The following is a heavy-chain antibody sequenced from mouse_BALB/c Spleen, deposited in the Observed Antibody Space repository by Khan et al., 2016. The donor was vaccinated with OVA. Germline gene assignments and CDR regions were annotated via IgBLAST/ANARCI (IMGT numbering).Heavy chain of an antibody. Sequence: QVQLKQSGAELAKPGASVTMSCKASGYTFTTYWMHWVKQRPGQGLEWIGYINPTSGSTDYNQTFKDMATLTANKSSNTEYMQLSSLTSDDAAVYYCARDRVDKWSQGTTLTGSS. CDR2: INPTSGST. D-gene: IGHD1-3*01. J-gene: IGHJ2*01. CDR3: ARDRVDK. CDR1: GYTFTTYW. V-gene: IGHV1-7*01.